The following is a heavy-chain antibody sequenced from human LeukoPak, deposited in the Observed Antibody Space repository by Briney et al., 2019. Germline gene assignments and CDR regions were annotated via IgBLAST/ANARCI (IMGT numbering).Heavy chain of an antibody. V-gene: IGHV4-59*01. J-gene: IGHJ3*02. CDR2: IYYSGST. Sequence: SETLSLTCTVSGGSISSYYWSWIRQPPGKGLEWIGYIYYSGSTNYNPSLKSRVTISVDTSKNQFSLKLSSVTAADTAVYYCARATQLWFRSTTLGAFDIWGQGTMVTVSS. CDR3: ARATQLWFRSTTLGAFDI. CDR1: GGSISSYY. D-gene: IGHD5-18*01.